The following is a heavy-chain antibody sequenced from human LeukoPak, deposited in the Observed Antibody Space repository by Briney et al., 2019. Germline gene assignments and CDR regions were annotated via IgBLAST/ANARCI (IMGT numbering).Heavy chain of an antibody. CDR3: AKGDSSGGDFDY. J-gene: IGHJ4*02. CDR2: ISGSGDNT. D-gene: IGHD3-22*01. V-gene: IGHV3-23*01. CDR1: GFTFSSYA. Sequence: GGSLRLSCAASGFTFSSYAMSWVRQAPGKGLEWVSAISGSGDNTYYADSVKGRFTISRDNSKNTLYLQMNSLRAEDTAVYYCAKGDSSGGDFDYWGQGTLVTVSS.